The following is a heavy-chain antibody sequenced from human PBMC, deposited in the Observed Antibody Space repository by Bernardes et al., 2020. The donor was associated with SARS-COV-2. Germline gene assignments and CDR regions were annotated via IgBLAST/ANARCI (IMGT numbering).Heavy chain of an antibody. V-gene: IGHV4-34*01. D-gene: IGHD3-3*01. Sequence: SETLSLTCAVYGGSFSGYYWSWIRQPPGKGLEWIGEINHSGSTNYNPSLKSRVTISVDTSKNQFSLKLSSVTAADTAVYYCARGLPGITIFGVVIRTNWFDPLGQGTLVTVSS. CDR3: ARGLPGITIFGVVIRTNWFDP. CDR2: INHSGST. J-gene: IGHJ5*02. CDR1: GGSFSGYY.